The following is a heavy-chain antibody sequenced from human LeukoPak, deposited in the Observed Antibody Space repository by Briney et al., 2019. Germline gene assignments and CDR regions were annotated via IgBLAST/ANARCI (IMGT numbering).Heavy chain of an antibody. CDR3: ARVRTMIEYYMDV. V-gene: IGHV4-4*07. CDR2: IYTSGST. D-gene: IGHD3-22*01. CDR1: GGSISSYY. J-gene: IGHJ6*03. Sequence: PSETLSLTCTVSGGSISSYYWSWIRQRAGKGLEWIGRIYTSGSTNYNPSLKSRVTMSVDTSKNQFSLKLSSVTAADTAVYYCARVRTMIEYYMDVWGKGTTVTVFS.